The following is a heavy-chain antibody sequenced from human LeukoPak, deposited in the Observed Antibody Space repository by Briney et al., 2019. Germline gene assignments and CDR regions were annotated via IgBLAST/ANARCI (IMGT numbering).Heavy chain of an antibody. D-gene: IGHD5-12*01. CDR3: AKDLQGYDPFDY. CDR1: GFTFSSYG. Sequence: GGSLRLSCAASGFTFSSYGMHGVRQAPGKGPEWVAVISYDGSNKYYADSVKGRFTISRDNSKNTLYLQMNSLRAEDTAVYYCAKDLQGYDPFDYWGQGTLVTVSS. V-gene: IGHV3-30*18. J-gene: IGHJ4*02. CDR2: ISYDGSNK.